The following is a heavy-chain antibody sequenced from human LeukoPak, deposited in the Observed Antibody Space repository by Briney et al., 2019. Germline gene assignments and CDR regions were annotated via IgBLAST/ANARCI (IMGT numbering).Heavy chain of an antibody. D-gene: IGHD1-26*01. CDR3: ASSGSYRFDY. CDR1: GFTFSSYS. CDR2: ITASGTAM. V-gene: IGHV3-48*02. J-gene: IGHJ4*02. Sequence: GGSLRLSCAASGFTFSSYSMNWVRQAPGKRLEWVSHITASGTAMFYADSVKGRFTISRDNAKNSLYLQMNSPRDEDTAVYYCASSGSYRFDYWGQGTLVTVSS.